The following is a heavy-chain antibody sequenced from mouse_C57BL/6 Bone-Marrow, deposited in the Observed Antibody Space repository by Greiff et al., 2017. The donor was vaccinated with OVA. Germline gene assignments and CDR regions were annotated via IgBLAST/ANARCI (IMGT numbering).Heavy chain of an antibody. D-gene: IGHD1-1*01. Sequence: VQLQQPGAELVKPGASVKMSCKASGYTFTSYWITWVKQRPGQGLEWIGDIYPGSGSTNYTEKFKSKATLTVDKPTSTAYMQLSSLTSEDSAVYYCARFYDLFDYWGQGTTLTVSS. J-gene: IGHJ2*01. CDR2: IYPGSGST. CDR3: ARFYDLFDY. CDR1: GYTFTSYW. V-gene: IGHV1-55*01.